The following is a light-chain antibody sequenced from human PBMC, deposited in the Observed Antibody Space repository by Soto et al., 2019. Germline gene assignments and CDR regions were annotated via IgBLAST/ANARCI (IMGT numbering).Light chain of an antibody. J-gene: IGKJ1*01. CDR2: GAS. V-gene: IGKV3-15*01. CDR3: QQYDNWPLT. CDR1: QSVSS. Sequence: EIVMTQSPATLSVSPGERATLSCRASQSVSSLAWYQQKPGQAPRLLIFGASARATGIPARFSGSGSGTEFTLTISSLQSEDFAVYYCQQYDNWPLTFGQGTKVEIK.